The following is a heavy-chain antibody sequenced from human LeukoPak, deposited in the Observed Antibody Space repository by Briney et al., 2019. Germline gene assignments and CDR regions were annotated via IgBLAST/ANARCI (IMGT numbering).Heavy chain of an antibody. Sequence: GGSLRLSCAASGFTVSSNYMSWVRQAPGKGLEWVSVIYSGGSTYYADSVKGRLTISRDNSKNTLYLQMNSLRAEDTAVYYCARGESGYDYGPFDYWGQGTLVTVSS. J-gene: IGHJ4*02. CDR1: GFTVSSNY. CDR3: ARGESGYDYGPFDY. V-gene: IGHV3-66*01. D-gene: IGHD5-12*01. CDR2: IYSGGST.